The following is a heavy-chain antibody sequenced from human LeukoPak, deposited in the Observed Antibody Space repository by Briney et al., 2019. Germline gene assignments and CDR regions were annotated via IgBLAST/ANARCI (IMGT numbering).Heavy chain of an antibody. CDR1: GGSISSYS. J-gene: IGHJ4*02. D-gene: IGHD2-15*01. CDR3: ARLLATRIDY. V-gene: IGHV4-4*07. CDR2: IYASGST. Sequence: SETLSLTCTVSGGSISSYSWSWIRQPAGKGLEWIGRIYASGSTNYNPSLKSRVTMSEDTSKNQLSLKLRSLTAADTAVYYCARLLATRIDYWGQGTLVTVSS.